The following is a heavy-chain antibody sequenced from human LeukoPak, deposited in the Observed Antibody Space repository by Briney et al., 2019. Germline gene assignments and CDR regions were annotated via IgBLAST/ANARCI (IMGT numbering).Heavy chain of an antibody. CDR1: GFTFNSNG. V-gene: IGHV3-23*01. Sequence: GGSLRLSCAASGFTFNSNGVHRVRQAPGKGLEWVSAISAGGGSTYYADSVKGRFTISRDNSKNTLYLQMNSLRAEDTAVYYCARDPARYYDSSGYHQFDYWGQGTLVTVSS. J-gene: IGHJ4*02. D-gene: IGHD3-22*01. CDR2: ISAGGGST. CDR3: ARDPARYYDSSGYHQFDY.